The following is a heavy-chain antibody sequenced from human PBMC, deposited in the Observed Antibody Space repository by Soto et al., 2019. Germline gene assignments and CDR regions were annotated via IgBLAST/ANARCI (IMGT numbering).Heavy chain of an antibody. J-gene: IGHJ3*02. CDR2: ISAYNGNT. V-gene: IGHV1-18*01. D-gene: IGHD2-2*01. Sequence: ASVKVSCKASGYTFTSYGISWVRQAPGQGLEWMGWISAYNGNTDYAQKLQGRVAMTTDTSTSTAYMELRSLRSDDTAVYYCARGCSSNCRDCFDIWGQGTMVTVSS. CDR1: GYTFTSYG. CDR3: ARGCSSNCRDCFDI.